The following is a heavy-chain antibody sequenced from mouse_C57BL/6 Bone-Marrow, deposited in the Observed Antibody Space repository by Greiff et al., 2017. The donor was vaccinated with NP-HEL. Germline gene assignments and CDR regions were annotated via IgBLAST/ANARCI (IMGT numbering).Heavy chain of an antibody. Sequence: QVQLQQSGAELVKPGASVKMSCKASGYTFTTYPIEWMKQNHGKSLEWIGNFHPYNDDTKYNEKFKGKATLTVEKSSSTVYLELSRLTSDDSAVYYCARGNYDYDPYYYAMDYWGQGTSVTVSS. CDR2: FHPYNDDT. V-gene: IGHV1-47*01. CDR3: ARGNYDYDPYYYAMDY. J-gene: IGHJ4*01. CDR1: GYTFTTYP. D-gene: IGHD2-4*01.